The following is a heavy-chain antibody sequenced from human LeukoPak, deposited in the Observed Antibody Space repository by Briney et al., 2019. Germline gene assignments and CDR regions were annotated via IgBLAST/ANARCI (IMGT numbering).Heavy chain of an antibody. CDR3: ARTIAAAGSDY. Sequence: GGSLRLSCAASGFTFSDYYMSWIRQAPGKGLEWVSYISSSGDYTNYADSVKGRFTISRDNAKNSLYLQMNSLRAEDTAVYYCARTIAAAGSDYWGQGTLVSVSS. J-gene: IGHJ4*02. CDR1: GFTFSDYY. CDR2: ISSSGDYT. V-gene: IGHV3-11*06. D-gene: IGHD6-13*01.